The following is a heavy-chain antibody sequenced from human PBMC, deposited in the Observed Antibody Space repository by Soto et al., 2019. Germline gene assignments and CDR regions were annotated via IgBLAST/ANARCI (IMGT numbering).Heavy chain of an antibody. CDR1: GGTFSSYA. V-gene: IGHV1-69*01. D-gene: IGHD3-22*01. CDR2: IIPIFGTA. CDR3: ARAQRYYYDSSGYFYYDYYGMDV. Sequence: QLQLVQPGAEVKKPGSSVKVSCKASGGTFSSYAISWVRQAPGQGIEWMGRIIPIFGTANYAQKFQGRVTITPAESTSTAYMELSSLRSEDTAVYYFARAQRYYYDSSGYFYYDYYGMDVWGQGTTVTVAS. J-gene: IGHJ6*02.